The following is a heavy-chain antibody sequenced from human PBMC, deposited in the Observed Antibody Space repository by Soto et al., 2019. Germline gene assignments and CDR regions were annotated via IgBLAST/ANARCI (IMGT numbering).Heavy chain of an antibody. CDR3: ARRKLGDAFDI. D-gene: IGHD3-3*02. V-gene: IGHV4-30-2*01. Sequence: PSETLSLTCTVSGDSISSPSSSWTWFRQPPGKGLEWIGYIYQNGNTYYNPSVRGRVTISVDRSNNQFSLNLISVTAADTAVYFCARRKLGDAFDIWGPGKLVTVSS. CDR1: GDSISSPSSS. CDR2: IYQNGNT. J-gene: IGHJ3*02.